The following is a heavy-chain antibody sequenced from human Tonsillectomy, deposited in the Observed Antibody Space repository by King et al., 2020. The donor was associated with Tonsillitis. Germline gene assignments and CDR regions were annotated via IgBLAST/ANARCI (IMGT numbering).Heavy chain of an antibody. J-gene: IGHJ4*02. V-gene: IGHV3-30*18. Sequence: VQLVESGGGVVQPGRSLRLSCAASGFTFSSYGMHWVRQAPGKGLEWVAVISYDGSNKYYADSVKGRFTISRDNSKDTLYLQMNSLSAEDTAVYYCAKDGERYYYGSVDYWGQGTLVTVSS. D-gene: IGHD3-10*01. CDR3: AKDGERYYYGSVDY. CDR1: GFTFSSYG. CDR2: ISYDGSNK.